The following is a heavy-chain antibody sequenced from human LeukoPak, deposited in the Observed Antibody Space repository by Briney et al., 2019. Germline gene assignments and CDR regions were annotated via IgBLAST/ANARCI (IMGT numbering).Heavy chain of an antibody. Sequence: SETLSLTCTASGGSISSYYWSWIRQPPGKGLEWIGYIYYSGSTNYNPSLKSRVTISVDTSKNQFSLKLSSVTAADTAVYYCASTYCSGGSCYWALEYWGQGTPVTVSS. CDR2: IYYSGST. J-gene: IGHJ4*02. CDR3: ASTYCSGGSCYWALEY. D-gene: IGHD2-15*01. V-gene: IGHV4-59*08. CDR1: GGSISSYY.